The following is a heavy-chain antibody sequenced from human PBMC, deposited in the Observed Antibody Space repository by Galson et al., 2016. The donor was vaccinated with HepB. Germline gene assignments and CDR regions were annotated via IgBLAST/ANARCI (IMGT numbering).Heavy chain of an antibody. CDR3: AKERLVRRIFDH. J-gene: IGHJ4*02. D-gene: IGHD1-1*01. Sequence: SLRLSCAASGFVFPNFGLSWVRQAPGKGLEWVASISTRRTTYYSDSVQGRFTISRDNSHNTLYLQMNGLRAEDTAVYYCAKERLVRRIFDHWGQGTLLTVSS. CDR1: GFVFPNFG. CDR2: ISTRRTT. V-gene: IGHV3-23*01.